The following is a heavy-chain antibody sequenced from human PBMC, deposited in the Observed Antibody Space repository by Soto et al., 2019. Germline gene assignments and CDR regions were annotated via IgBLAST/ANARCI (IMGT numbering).Heavy chain of an antibody. D-gene: IGHD3-9*01. CDR3: AKDGYDILTGYYPEY. Sequence: PGWSLRLSCAASGFTFSSYAMSWVRQAPGKGLEWVSAISGSGGSTYYADSVKGRFTISRDNSKNTLYLQMNSLRAEDTAVYYCAKDGYDILTGYYPEYWGQETLVAVSS. J-gene: IGHJ4*02. CDR1: GFTFSSYA. V-gene: IGHV3-23*01. CDR2: ISGSGGST.